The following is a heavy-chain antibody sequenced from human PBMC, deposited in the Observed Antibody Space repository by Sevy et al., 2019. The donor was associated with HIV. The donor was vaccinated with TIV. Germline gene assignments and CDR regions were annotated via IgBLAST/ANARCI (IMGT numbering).Heavy chain of an antibody. V-gene: IGHV3-49*03. CDR1: GFTFGDYA. Sequence: GGSLRLSCTASGFTFGDYAMSWFRHAPGKGLEWVGFIRSKAYGGTTEYAASVKGRFTSSREDSKSMAYLQMNSLKTEDTAVYYCTRALGIAARWFDPWGQGTLVTVSS. D-gene: IGHD6-6*01. CDR3: TRALGIAARWFDP. J-gene: IGHJ5*02. CDR2: IRSKAYGGTT.